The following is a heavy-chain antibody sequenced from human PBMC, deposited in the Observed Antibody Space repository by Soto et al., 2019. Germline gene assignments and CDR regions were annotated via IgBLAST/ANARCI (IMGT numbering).Heavy chain of an antibody. V-gene: IGHV1-8*01. CDR1: GYTFSSYD. CDR3: ARWPDGYYYYGMDV. J-gene: IGHJ6*02. CDR2: MNPNSGNT. Sequence: QVQLVQSGAEVKKPGASVKVSCKASGYTFSSYDINWVRQATGQGLEWMGWMNPNSGNTGYAQKFQGRVTMTRNTSISTAYMELSSLRSEDTAVYYCARWPDGYYYYGMDVWGQGTTVTVSS.